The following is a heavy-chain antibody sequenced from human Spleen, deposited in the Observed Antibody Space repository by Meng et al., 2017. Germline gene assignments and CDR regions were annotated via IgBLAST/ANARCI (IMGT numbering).Heavy chain of an antibody. D-gene: IGHD1-26*01. CDR1: GGSISSGSYS. CDR2: IYTSGST. Sequence: SETLSLTCTVSGGSISSGSYSWSWIRQPAGKALEWIGRIYTSGSTNYNPSLKSRVTISVDTSKNQFSLKVNSVTAADTAVYYCAEPLGTYPDYWGQGTLVTVSS. V-gene: IGHV4-61*02. CDR3: AEPLGTYPDY. J-gene: IGHJ4*02.